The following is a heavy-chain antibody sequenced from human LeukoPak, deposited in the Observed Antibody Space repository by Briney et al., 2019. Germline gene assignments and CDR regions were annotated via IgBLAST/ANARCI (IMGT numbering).Heavy chain of an antibody. Sequence: GASVKVSCKASGYTFTSYYMHWVRQAPGQGLEWMGIINPSGGSTSYAQKFQGRVTMTRDTSTSTVYMELSSLRSDDTAVYYCARLRAAREWFDPWGQGTLVTVSS. CDR1: GYTFTSYY. D-gene: IGHD2-2*01. J-gene: IGHJ5*02. CDR2: INPSGGST. CDR3: ARLRAAREWFDP. V-gene: IGHV1-46*01.